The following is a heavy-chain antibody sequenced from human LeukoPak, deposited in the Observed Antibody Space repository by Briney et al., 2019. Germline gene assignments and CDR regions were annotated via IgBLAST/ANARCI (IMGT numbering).Heavy chain of an antibody. V-gene: IGHV3-23*05. CDR1: GFTFSSFA. CDR2: IYGSNNNT. Sequence: GGSLRLSCAASGFTFSSFAMGWVRLAPGKGLQWISCIYGSNNNTYYTDSVTGRFTISRDNSKTTLFLQMNSLRAEDTAVYYCAKGISGSCYTGLGFWGQGTLVTVPS. D-gene: IGHD2-2*02. CDR3: AKGISGSCYTGLGF. J-gene: IGHJ4*02.